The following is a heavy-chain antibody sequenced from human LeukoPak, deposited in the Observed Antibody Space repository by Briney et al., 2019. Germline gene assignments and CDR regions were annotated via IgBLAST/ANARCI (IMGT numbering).Heavy chain of an antibody. CDR3: ARLVAGGLGGDYFDY. J-gene: IGHJ4*02. Sequence: SETLSLTCTVSGGSISSSSYYWGWIRQPPGKGLEWIGSIYYSGSTYYNPSLKSRVTISVDTSENQFSLKLSSVTAADTAVCYRARLVAGGLGGDYFDYWGQGTLVTVSS. CDR2: IYYSGST. V-gene: IGHV4-39*01. CDR1: GGSISSSSYY. D-gene: IGHD6-19*01.